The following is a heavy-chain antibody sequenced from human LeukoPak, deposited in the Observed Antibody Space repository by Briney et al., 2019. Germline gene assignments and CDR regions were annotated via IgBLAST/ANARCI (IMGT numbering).Heavy chain of an antibody. CDR1: VFTFYSYG. D-gene: IGHD6-19*01. CDR3: AKDSSGWALHYDYYMDV. CDR2: IRYDGSNK. V-gene: IGHV3-30*02. J-gene: IGHJ6*03. Sequence: GGSLTLSCAASVFTFYSYGLYGVRQAPGKGLEWEAFIRYDGSNKYYADSVKGRFTISRDDSKNTLYLQMNSPRAEDTAVYYCAKDSSGWALHYDYYMDVWGKGTTVTVSS.